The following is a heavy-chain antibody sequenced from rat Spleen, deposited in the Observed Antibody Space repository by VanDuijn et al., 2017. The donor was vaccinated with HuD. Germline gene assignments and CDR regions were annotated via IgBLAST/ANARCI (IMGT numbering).Heavy chain of an antibody. D-gene: IGHD1-12*02. CDR3: ARLTYDGSYYSYVMDA. CDR1: GFTFNNYW. Sequence: EVQLVESGGGLVQPGRSLKLSCVASGFTFNNYWMTWIRQAPGKGLEWVASITNTGGSTYYPDSVKGRFTISRDNAKSTLYLQMDSLRSEDTATYYCARLTYDGSYYSYVMDAWGQGASVTVSS. J-gene: IGHJ4*01. CDR2: ITNTGGST. V-gene: IGHV5-31*01.